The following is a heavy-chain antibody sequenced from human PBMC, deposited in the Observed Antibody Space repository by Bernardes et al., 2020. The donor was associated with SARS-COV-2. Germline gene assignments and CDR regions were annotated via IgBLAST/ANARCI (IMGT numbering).Heavy chain of an antibody. CDR3: ARSGRRATIFGVAKVLSYYYYYMDV. CDR2: ISSNGGST. V-gene: IGHV3-64*01. D-gene: IGHD3-3*01. J-gene: IGHJ6*03. Sequence: GGSLRLSCAASGFTFSSYAMHWVRQAPGKGLEYVSAISSNGGSTYYANSVKGRFTISRDNSKNTLYLQMGSLRAEDMAVYYCARSGRRATIFGVAKVLSYYYYYMDVWGKGTTVTVSS. CDR1: GFTFSSYA.